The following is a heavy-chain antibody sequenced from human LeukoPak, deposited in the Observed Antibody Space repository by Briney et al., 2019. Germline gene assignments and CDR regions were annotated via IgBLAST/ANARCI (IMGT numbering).Heavy chain of an antibody. Sequence: PGGSLRLSCAASGFTFSNYWMNWVRQAPGKGLEWVANIKEDGSEKIYVDSVKGRFTISGDNSRNSLYLQINNLRAEDTAVYYCTRNRGTDYWGQGTLVTVSS. V-gene: IGHV3-7*01. CDR1: GFTFSNYW. D-gene: IGHD1-1*01. CDR3: TRNRGTDY. J-gene: IGHJ4*02. CDR2: IKEDGSEK.